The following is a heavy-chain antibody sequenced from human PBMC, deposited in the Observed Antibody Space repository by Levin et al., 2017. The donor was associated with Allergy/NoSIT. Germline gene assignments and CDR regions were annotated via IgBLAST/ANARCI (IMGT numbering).Heavy chain of an antibody. CDR1: GDSISSGDHS. Sequence: SETLSLTCAVSGDSISSGDHSWSWIRQPAGKGLEWIGYIYHGGSIYYNPSLRSRVTISVDESKNHFSLNLTSVTAADTAVYYCARGDHWNYGNYFDYWGQGTLVIVSS. D-gene: IGHD1-7*01. CDR3: ARGDHWNYGNYFDY. J-gene: IGHJ4*02. CDR2: IYHGGSI. V-gene: IGHV4-30-2*01.